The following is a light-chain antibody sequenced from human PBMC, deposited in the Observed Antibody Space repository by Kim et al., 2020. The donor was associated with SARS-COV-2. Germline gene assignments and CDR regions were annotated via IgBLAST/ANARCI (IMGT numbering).Light chain of an antibody. CDR1: EGGTYN. CDR3: EQYAKWPYS. Sequence: VWQGERATLPGRAREGGTYNLAWYQQKPGQPPRLLIYGTSIRETDIPARGSGSGSGTQFTLTINSLQPEDSAFYYCEQYAKWPYSFGQGTKLEIK. J-gene: IGKJ2*03. CDR2: GTS. V-gene: IGKV3D-15*01.